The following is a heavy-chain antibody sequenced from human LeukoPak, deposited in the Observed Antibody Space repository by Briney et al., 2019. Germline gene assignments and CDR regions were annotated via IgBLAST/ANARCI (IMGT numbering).Heavy chain of an antibody. CDR2: IWYDGSNK. Sequence: GRSLRLSCAASGFTFSSYGMHWVRQAPGKGLEWVAVIWYDGSNKYYADSVKGRFTISRDNSKNTLYLQMNSLRAEDTAVYYCAKDDEQQPHALWCQGTLVTVSS. V-gene: IGHV3-33*06. D-gene: IGHD6-13*01. J-gene: IGHJ4*02. CDR1: GFTFSSYG. CDR3: AKDDEQQPHAL.